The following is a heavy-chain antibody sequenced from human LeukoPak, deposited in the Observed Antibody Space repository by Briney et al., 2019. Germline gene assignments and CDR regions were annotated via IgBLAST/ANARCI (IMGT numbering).Heavy chain of an antibody. D-gene: IGHD6-19*01. J-gene: IGHJ4*02. V-gene: IGHV3-30*18. CDR1: GFTFSSYG. CDR3: AKVAAVAGTTADY. CDR2: ISYDGSNK. Sequence: GGSLRLSCAASGFTFSSYGMHWVRQAPGKGLEWVAVISYDGSNKYYADSVKGRFTISRDNSKNTLYLQMNSLRAEDTAVYYCAKVAAVAGTTADYWGQGTLVTVSS.